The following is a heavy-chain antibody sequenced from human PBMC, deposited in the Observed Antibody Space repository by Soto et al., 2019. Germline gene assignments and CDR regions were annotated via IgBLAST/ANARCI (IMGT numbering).Heavy chain of an antibody. J-gene: IGHJ5*01. D-gene: IGHD3-10*01. Sequence: ASVKVDCPTSGYTFTSYYMPWLRQAPGHGLEWLGWTSPRTGGAKYSHKFQGRVSMTRNTSITTAYMELTGLSTDDTAVYYCARFSGSYSKWFDYWGQGPLVTVSS. CDR1: GYTFTSYY. CDR2: TSPRTGGA. CDR3: ARFSGSYSKWFDY. V-gene: IGHV1-2*02.